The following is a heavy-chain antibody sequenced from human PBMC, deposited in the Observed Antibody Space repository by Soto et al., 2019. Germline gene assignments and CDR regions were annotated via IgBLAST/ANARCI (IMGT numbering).Heavy chain of an antibody. CDR3: AKASDGGWPYYFDS. CDR1: GFTFSSYV. Sequence: GSLRLSCAASGFTFSSYVMSWVRQAPGKGLEWVAVISSNGGVTHYADSMRDRFTISRVNSANTIFLQMNSLRVEDTAVYFCAKASDGGWPYYFDSWGQGALVTVSS. J-gene: IGHJ4*02. V-gene: IGHV3-23*01. D-gene: IGHD2-15*01. CDR2: ISSNGGVT.